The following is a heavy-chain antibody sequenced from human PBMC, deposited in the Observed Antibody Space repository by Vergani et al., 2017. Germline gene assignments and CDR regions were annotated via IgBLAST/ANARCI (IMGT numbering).Heavy chain of an antibody. CDR2: ISGSGGST. CDR1: GFTFSSYA. J-gene: IGHJ5*02. CDR3: AKEGIAVAGHRIWFDP. Sequence: VQLLESGGGLVQPGGSLRLSCAASGFTFSSYAMSWVRQAPGEGLEWVSAISGSGGSTYYADSVKGRVTISRDKSKNTLYLQMNSLRAEDTAVYYCAKEGIAVAGHRIWFDPWGQGTLVTVSS. V-gene: IGHV3-23*01. D-gene: IGHD6-19*01.